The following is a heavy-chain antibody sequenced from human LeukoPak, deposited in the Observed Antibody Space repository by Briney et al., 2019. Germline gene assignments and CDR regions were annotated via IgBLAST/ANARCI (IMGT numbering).Heavy chain of an antibody. CDR2: INPNSGGT. V-gene: IGHV1-2*02. CDR3: AREAGPYGDYGDD. J-gene: IGHJ4*02. D-gene: IGHD4-17*01. CDR1: GYTFTGYY. Sequence: GASVKVSCKASGYTFTGYYMHWVRQAPGQGLEWMGWINPNSGGTNYAQKFRGRVTMTRDTSISTAYMELSRLRSDDTAVYYCAREAGPYGDYGDDWGQGTLVTVSS.